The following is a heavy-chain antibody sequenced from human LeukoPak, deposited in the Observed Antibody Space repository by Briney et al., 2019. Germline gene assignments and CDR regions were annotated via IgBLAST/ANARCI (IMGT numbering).Heavy chain of an antibody. D-gene: IGHD3/OR15-3a*01. CDR3: ARVGLGDDAFDI. CDR1: GFTFSSYW. Sequence: GGSLRLSCAASGFTFSSYWMHWARQAPGKGLVWVSRINSDGSSTSYADSVKGRFTISRDNAKNTLYLQMNSLRAEDTAVYYCARVGLGDDAFDIWGQGTMVTVSS. V-gene: IGHV3-74*01. J-gene: IGHJ3*02. CDR2: INSDGSST.